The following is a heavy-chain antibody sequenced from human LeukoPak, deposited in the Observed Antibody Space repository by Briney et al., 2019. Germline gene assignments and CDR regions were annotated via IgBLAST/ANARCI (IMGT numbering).Heavy chain of an antibody. CDR2: IYYSGST. CDR1: GFTFSSYA. J-gene: IGHJ6*02. V-gene: IGHV4-59*08. Sequence: GSLRLSCAASGFTFSSYAMSWIRQPPGKGLEWIGYIYYSGSTNYNPSLKSRVTISVDTSKNQFSLKLSSVTAADTAVYYCARRAPHGVDVWGQGTTVTVSS. CDR3: ARRAPHGVDV.